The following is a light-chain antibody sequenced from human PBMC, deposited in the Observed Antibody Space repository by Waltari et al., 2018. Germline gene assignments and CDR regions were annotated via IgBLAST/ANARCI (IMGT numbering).Light chain of an antibody. CDR1: SSDVGGYNY. CDR3: CSYAGSYTVV. Sequence: QSAMTQPRPVSGSPGQSVTIPCTGTSSDVGGYNYVPWYQQHPGKAPKLMTYDVSKRPSGVPDRFSGSKSGNTASLTISGLQAEDEADYYCCSYAGSYTVVFGGGTKLTVL. J-gene: IGLJ2*01. CDR2: DVS. V-gene: IGLV2-11*01.